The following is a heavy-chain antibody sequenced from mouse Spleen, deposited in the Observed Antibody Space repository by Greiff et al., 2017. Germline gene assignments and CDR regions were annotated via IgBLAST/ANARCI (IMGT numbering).Heavy chain of an antibody. D-gene: IGHD1-1*01. CDR2: IYPSDSET. Sequence: VQLQQPGAELVRPGSSVKLSCKASGYTFTSYWMDWVKQRPGQGLEWIGNIYPSDSETHYNQKFKDKATLTVDKSSSTAYMQLSSLTSEDSAVYYCARANYYGSSHFDYGGQGTTLTVSS. J-gene: IGHJ2*01. CDR1: GYTFTSYW. CDR3: ARANYYGSSHFDY. V-gene: IGHV1-61*01.